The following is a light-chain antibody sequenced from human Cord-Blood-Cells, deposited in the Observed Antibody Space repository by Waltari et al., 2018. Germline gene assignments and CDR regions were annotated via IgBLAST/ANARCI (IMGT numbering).Light chain of an antibody. Sequence: QSALTQPASVSGSPGQSITISCTGTSSDVGGYIYVSWYQQHPGKAPKLMIYDVSNRPSGVSNRFSGSKSGNTASLTISVLQSEDEADYYCSSYTSSSTLVFGTGTKVTVL. J-gene: IGLJ1*01. CDR2: DVS. V-gene: IGLV2-14*01. CDR3: SSYTSSSTLV. CDR1: SSDVGGYIY.